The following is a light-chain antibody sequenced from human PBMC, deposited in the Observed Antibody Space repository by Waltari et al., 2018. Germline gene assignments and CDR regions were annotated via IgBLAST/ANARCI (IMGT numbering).Light chain of an antibody. J-gene: IGLJ2*01. CDR1: NSDVGGYNY. V-gene: IGLV2-14*01. CDR2: EVT. CDR3: SSYTSSGTLRI. Sequence: QSVLTQPAAVSGSPGQSITISCTGTNSDVGGYNYVSWYQQYPGKAPRLMIYEVTKRPSGVSNRFSGSKSGNTASLTISGLQAEDEADYYCSSYTSSGTLRIFGGGTKVTAL.